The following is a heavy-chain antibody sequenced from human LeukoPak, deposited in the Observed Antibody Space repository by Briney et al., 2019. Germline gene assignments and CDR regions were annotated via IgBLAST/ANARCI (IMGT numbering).Heavy chain of an antibody. J-gene: IGHJ5*02. Sequence: PGRSLGLSCAASEFTFSSYAMHWVRHSPRKGLELVAIITDDGSHKYYEDSVKGRFTISRDNPKNMVYLQRISLRAEDTAVYYCAREGAPGYSRGSHGWFDPWGQGTLVTV. V-gene: IGHV3-30-3*01. D-gene: IGHD5-12*01. CDR3: AREGAPGYSRGSHGWFDP. CDR2: ITDDGSHK. CDR1: EFTFSSYA.